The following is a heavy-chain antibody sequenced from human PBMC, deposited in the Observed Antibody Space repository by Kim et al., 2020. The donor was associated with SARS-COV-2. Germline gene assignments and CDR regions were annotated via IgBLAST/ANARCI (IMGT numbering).Heavy chain of an antibody. J-gene: IGHJ6*02. CDR1: GYSFTSYW. CDR2: IYPGDSDT. D-gene: IGHD6-13*01. CDR3: ARLSTFIAAAGTYYYYGMDV. Sequence: GESLKISCKGSGYSFTSYWIGWVRQMPGKGLEWMGIIYPGDSDTRYSPSFQGQVTISADKSISTAYLQWSSLKASDTAMYYCARLSTFIAAAGTYYYYGMDVWGQGTTVTVSS. V-gene: IGHV5-51*01.